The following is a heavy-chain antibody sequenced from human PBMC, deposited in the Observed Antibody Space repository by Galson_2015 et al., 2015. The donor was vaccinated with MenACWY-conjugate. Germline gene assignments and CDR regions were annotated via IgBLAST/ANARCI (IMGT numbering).Heavy chain of an antibody. V-gene: IGHV3-74*01. CDR3: ARDNNWSLDS. CDR1: GFTFNNYW. J-gene: IGHJ4*02. CDR2: IKADGSFS. Sequence: SLRPSCAASGFTFNNYWMHWVRQPPGKGLEWISYIKADGSFSNYADSVKGRFTISTDNAKNMVYLQMDGLGDEDTAVYFCARDNNWSLDSWGQGTLVTVSS. D-gene: IGHD1-1*01.